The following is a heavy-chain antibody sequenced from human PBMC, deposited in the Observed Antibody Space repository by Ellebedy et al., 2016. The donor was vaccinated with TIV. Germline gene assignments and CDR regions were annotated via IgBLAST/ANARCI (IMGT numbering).Heavy chain of an antibody. CDR2: SGGRS. CDR3: ARLPPGDIFGYFDY. D-gene: IGHD3-3*02. CDR1: DGSTSGYY. Sequence: MPGGSLRLSCTVSDGSTSGYYWSWIRQPPGKGLEWIGYSGGRSNFNPSLRSRVTISIDTSKNQFSLDLHSVTAADTAVYYCARLPPGDIFGYFDYWGQGILVTVSS. V-gene: IGHV4-4*09. J-gene: IGHJ4*02.